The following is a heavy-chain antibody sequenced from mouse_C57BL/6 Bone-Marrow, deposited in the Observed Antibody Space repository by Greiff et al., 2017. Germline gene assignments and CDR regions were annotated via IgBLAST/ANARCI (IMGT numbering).Heavy chain of an antibody. V-gene: IGHV1-50*01. CDR2: IDPSDSYT. J-gene: IGHJ3*01. CDR3: ARDGYFGFAY. CDR1: GYTFTSYW. D-gene: IGHD2-3*01. Sequence: QVQLKQSGAELVKPGASVKLSCKASGYTFTSYWMQWVKQRPGQGLEWIGEIDPSDSYTNYNQKFKGKATLTVDTSSSTAYMQLSSLTSEDSAVXYCARDGYFGFAYWGQGTLVTVSA.